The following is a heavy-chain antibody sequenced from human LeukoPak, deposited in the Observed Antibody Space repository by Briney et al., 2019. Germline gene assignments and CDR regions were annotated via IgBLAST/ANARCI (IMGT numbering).Heavy chain of an antibody. V-gene: IGHV3-66*01. CDR3: ARDGVNHYYDC. D-gene: IGHD1-14*01. CDR1: GFTVSSNH. Sequence: PGGSLSLSCAASGFTVSSNHMSWVRQAPGQGLEWVSVIYIGGTIYYADSVKGRFTISRDNSQNTVYLEMHSLRAEDTAVYYCARDGVNHYYDCWGQGTLVTVST. CDR2: IYIGGTI. J-gene: IGHJ4*02.